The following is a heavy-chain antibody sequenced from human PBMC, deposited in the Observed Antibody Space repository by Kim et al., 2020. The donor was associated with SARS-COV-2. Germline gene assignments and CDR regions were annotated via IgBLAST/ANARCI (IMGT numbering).Heavy chain of an antibody. CDR1: VFTFHDYV. CDR3: AKEVRGVSHY. V-gene: IGHV3-43*02. J-gene: IGHJ4*02. Sequence: GGSLRLSCAASVFTFHDYVMHWVRQATGKGLEWVSLITTVEGAYYADSVKCRFTISRDNSENSLYLQMTSLRTEDTALYYCAKEVRGVSHYCGQGTLVTVS. D-gene: IGHD3-10*01. CDR2: ITTVEGA.